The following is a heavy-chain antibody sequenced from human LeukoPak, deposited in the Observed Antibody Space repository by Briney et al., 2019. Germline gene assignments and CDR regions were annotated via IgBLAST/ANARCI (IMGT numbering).Heavy chain of an antibody. D-gene: IGHD3-3*01. CDR2: IYYSGST. V-gene: IGHV4-39*07. CDR3: ARYNDFWSGYTPLMAFDI. CDR1: GGSISSSSYY. J-gene: IGHJ3*02. Sequence: PSETLSLTCTVSGGSISSSSYYWGWIRQPPGKGLEWIGSIYYSGSTYYNPSLKSRVTISVDTSKNQFSLKLRSVTAADTAAYYCARYNDFWSGYTPLMAFDIWGQGTMVTVSS.